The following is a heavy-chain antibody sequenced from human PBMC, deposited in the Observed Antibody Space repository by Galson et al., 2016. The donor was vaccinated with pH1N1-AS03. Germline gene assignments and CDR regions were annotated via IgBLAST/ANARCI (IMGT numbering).Heavy chain of an antibody. CDR3: VRFEGGNYLGGYLDY. CDR2: IIVIIGFA. J-gene: IGHJ4*02. D-gene: IGHD4-23*01. CDR1: GYTFSTYG. Sequence: SVKVSCKASGYTFSTYGVSWVRQAPGQGLEWMGWIIVIIGFATYSQKFQGRLTISRDESTSTAYMELSSLRSEDTALYYCVRFEGGNYLGGYLDYWGQGTLVTVSS. V-gene: IGHV1-69*05.